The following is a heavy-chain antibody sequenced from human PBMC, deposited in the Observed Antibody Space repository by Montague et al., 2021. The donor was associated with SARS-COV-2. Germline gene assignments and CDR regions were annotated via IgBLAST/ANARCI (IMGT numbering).Heavy chain of an antibody. CDR1: GDSISHSSYY. CDR2: IYYSGST. D-gene: IGHD6-19*01. J-gene: IGHJ4*02. V-gene: IGHV4-39*07. CDR3: ARVRQWLVPFDY. Sequence: SETLSLTCTVSGDSISHSSYYWGWIRQPPGKGLEWIGSIYYSGSTCYNPSLKSRVTISVDTSKNQVSLKLNSATAADTAVYYCARVRQWLVPFDYWGQGTLVTVSS.